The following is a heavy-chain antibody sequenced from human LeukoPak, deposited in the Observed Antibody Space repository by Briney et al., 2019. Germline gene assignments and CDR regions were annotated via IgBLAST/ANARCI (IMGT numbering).Heavy chain of an antibody. J-gene: IGHJ4*02. D-gene: IGHD6-13*01. CDR2: IWDDGSKE. CDR3: ARGRGISSWYVDC. CDR1: GFTFSSYG. V-gene: IGHV3-33*01. Sequence: GGSLRLSCAASGFTFSSYGMHWVRQAPGKGPEWLALIWDDGSKEKYADSVKGRFTISRDNSKNTLYLQMNSLRAEDTAVYYCARGRGISSWYVDCWGQGTLVSVSS.